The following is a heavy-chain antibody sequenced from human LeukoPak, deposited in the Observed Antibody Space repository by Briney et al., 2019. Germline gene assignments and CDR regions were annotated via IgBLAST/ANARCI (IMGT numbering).Heavy chain of an antibody. D-gene: IGHD3-10*01. J-gene: IGHJ4*02. CDR3: ARGITMVRGVIIGTFDY. V-gene: IGHV1-69*13. Sequence: GASVKVSCKTSGGTFSSYAISWVRQAPGQGLEWMGEIIPIFGTANYAQKFQGRVTITADESTSTAYMELSSLRSEDTAVYYCARGITMVRGVIIGTFDYWGQGTLVTVSS. CDR1: GGTFSSYA. CDR2: IIPIFGTA.